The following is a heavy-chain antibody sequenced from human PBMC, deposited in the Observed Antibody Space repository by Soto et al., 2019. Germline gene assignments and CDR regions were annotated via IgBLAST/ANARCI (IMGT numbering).Heavy chain of an antibody. J-gene: IGHJ4*02. CDR3: VGYYYDSSGPDY. V-gene: IGHV4-30-4*01. CDR1: GGSISSGDYY. CDR2: IYYSGST. Sequence: TLSLTCTVSGGSISSGDYYWSWIRQPPGKGLEWIGYIYYSGSTYYNPSLKSRVTISVDTSKNQFSLKLSSATAADTAVYYCVGYYYDSSGPDYWGQGTLVTVSS. D-gene: IGHD3-22*01.